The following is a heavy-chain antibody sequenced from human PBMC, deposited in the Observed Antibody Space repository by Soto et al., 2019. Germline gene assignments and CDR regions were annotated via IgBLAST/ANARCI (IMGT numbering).Heavy chain of an antibody. CDR3: ARETGENWTYEAH. Sequence: SETLSLTCTVSGAYISDFSWSWIRQPAGKGLEWIGRITINGNTQKNPSFKSRVTMSIDTSRNHLSLNLQSETAADTALYYCARETGENWTYEAHWGPGTLVTVSS. J-gene: IGHJ1*01. CDR1: GAYISDFS. CDR2: ITINGNT. V-gene: IGHV4-4*07. D-gene: IGHD7-27*01.